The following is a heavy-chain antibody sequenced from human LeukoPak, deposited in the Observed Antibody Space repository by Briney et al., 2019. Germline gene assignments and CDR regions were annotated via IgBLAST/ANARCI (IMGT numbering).Heavy chain of an antibody. D-gene: IGHD3-9*01. J-gene: IGHJ4*02. Sequence: GGSLRLSCVGSQFTFNSYALHWVRQAPGKGLEWVAVISYDGIHKYYADSVKGRFTISRDNSRNTLYLQMDSLRAEDTAVYYCARGPLYNLTGYDYWGQGTLVTVSS. CDR3: ARGPLYNLTGYDY. CDR1: QFTFNSYA. V-gene: IGHV3-30-3*01. CDR2: ISYDGIHK.